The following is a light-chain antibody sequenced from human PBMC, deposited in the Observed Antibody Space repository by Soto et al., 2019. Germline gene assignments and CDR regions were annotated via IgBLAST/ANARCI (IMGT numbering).Light chain of an antibody. Sequence: DIVLPQSPGTLSFSPGERATFSCRPSESVGSYLLAWYQQKPGQATRLLIDAASSRVTGIPDRFSGSGAGTDFTLTSSRLEPEDFAVFYCQQYGTSEIIFGQGTRLEIK. CDR1: ESVGSYL. J-gene: IGKJ5*01. V-gene: IGKV3-20*01. CDR3: QQYGTSEII. CDR2: AAS.